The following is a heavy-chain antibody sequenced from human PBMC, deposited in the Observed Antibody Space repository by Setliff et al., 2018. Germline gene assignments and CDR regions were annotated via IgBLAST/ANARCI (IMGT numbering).Heavy chain of an antibody. V-gene: IGHV4-39*07. CDR2: IYFGGNT. CDR1: GGSISDNGYF. CDR3: ARMSGFLYMDV. D-gene: IGHD3-3*01. J-gene: IGHJ6*03. Sequence: KSSETLSLTCTVPGGSISDNGYFWGWVRQPPGKGLEWIGNIYFGGNTYFNPSLKGRATLSIDASKRQFSLKLTSVTAADTAVYYCARMSGFLYMDVWGKGTTVTVSS.